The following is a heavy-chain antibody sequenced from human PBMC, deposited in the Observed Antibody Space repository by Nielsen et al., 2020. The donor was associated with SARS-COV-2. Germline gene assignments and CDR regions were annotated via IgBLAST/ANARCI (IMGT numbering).Heavy chain of an antibody. CDR2: ISGTGGST. CDR1: GFTFSSYA. CDR3: AKSSGWKYYFDY. V-gene: IGHV3-23*01. D-gene: IGHD6-19*01. J-gene: IGHJ4*02. Sequence: GGSLRLSCAASGFTFSSYAMTWVRQAPGKGLEWVSTISGTGGSTFYADSVKGRFTISRDNSKNTLYLQMNSLRAEDTAVYYCAKSSGWKYYFDYWGQGTLVTVSS.